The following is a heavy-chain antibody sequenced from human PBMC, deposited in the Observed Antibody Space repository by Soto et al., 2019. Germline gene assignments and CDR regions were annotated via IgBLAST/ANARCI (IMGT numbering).Heavy chain of an antibody. V-gene: IGHV3-30-3*01. D-gene: IGHD3-10*01. CDR3: ARTGEMATNDY. CDR1: GFTFSSYA. J-gene: IGHJ4*02. CDR2: ISYDGSNK. Sequence: QVQLVESGGGVVQPGRSLRLSCASSGFTFSSYAMHWVRQAPGKGLEWVAVISYDGSNKYYADPVKGRFTISRDNSKNTLYLQMNSLRAEDTAVYYCARTGEMATNDYWGQGTLVTVSS.